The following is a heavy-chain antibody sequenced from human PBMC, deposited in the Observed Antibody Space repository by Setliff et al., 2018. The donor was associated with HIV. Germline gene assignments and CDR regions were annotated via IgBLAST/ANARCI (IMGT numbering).Heavy chain of an antibody. D-gene: IGHD3-22*01. CDR2: INWNGGST. Sequence: GESLKISCAASGFTFDDYGMNWVCQAPGKGLEWVSGINWNGGSTGYTDSVRGRFTISRDNVKNSLYLQMNSLRAEDTALYFCARGLYYDTSGQGGMGFWGQGTLVTVSS. CDR1: GFTFDDYG. CDR3: ARGLYYDTSGQGGMGF. J-gene: IGHJ4*02. V-gene: IGHV3-20*04.